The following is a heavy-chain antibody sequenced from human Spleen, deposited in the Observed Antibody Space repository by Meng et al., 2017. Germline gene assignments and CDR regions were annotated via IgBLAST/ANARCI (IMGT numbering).Heavy chain of an antibody. D-gene: IGHD6-6*01. J-gene: IGHJ6*02. CDR3: AKDIAARPVYYGMDV. CDR2: ISWNSGSI. V-gene: IGHV3-9*01. Sequence: GGSLRLSCAASGFTFSSYGMHWVRQAPGKGLEWVSGISWNSGSIGYADSVKGRFTISRDNAKNSLYLQMNSLRAEDTALYYCAKDIAARPVYYGMDVWGQGTTVTVSS. CDR1: GFTFSSYG.